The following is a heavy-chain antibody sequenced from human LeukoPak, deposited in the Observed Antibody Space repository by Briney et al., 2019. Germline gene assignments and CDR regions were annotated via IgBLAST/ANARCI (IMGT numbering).Heavy chain of an antibody. CDR1: GFTFSSYA. Sequence: GRSLRLSCAASGFTFSSYAMHWVRQAPGKGLEWVAVISYDGSNKYYADSVKGRFTISRDNSKNTLYLQMNSLRAEDTAVYYCAKDHVATISYFDYWGQGTLVTVSS. V-gene: IGHV3-30*04. J-gene: IGHJ4*02. D-gene: IGHD5-12*01. CDR3: AKDHVATISYFDY. CDR2: ISYDGSNK.